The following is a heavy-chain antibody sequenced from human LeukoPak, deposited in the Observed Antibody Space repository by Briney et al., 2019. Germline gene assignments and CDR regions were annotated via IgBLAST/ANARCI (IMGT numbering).Heavy chain of an antibody. CDR2: IWYDGSNK. J-gene: IGHJ4*02. D-gene: IGHD2-8*01. CDR3: AKDLGYCTNGVCYRTNYFDY. Sequence: GGSLRLSCAASGFTFSIYGMHWVRQAPGKGLEWVAVIWYDGSNKYYADSVKGRFTISRDNSKNTLYLQMNSLRAEDTAVYYCAKDLGYCTNGVCYRTNYFDYWGQGTLVTVSS. CDR1: GFTFSIYG. V-gene: IGHV3-33*06.